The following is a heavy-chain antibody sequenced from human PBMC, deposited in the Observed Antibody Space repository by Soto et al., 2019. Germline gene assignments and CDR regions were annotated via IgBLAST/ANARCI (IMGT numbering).Heavy chain of an antibody. CDR3: ARDMDVVAVNDAFDI. Sequence: QVQLVQSGAEVKKPGSSVKVSCKASGGTFSSYTISWVRQAPGQGPEWMGRIIPILGIANYAQKFQGRVTITADKSTSPAHMELSSLASEDTAVYYCARDMDVVAVNDAFDIWGEGKMVTVSS. J-gene: IGHJ3*02. V-gene: IGHV1-69*08. CDR2: IIPILGIA. D-gene: IGHD2-15*01. CDR1: GGTFSSYT.